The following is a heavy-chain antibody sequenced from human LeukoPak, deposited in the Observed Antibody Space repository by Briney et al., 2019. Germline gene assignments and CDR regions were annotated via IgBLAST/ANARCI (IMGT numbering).Heavy chain of an antibody. J-gene: IGHJ4*02. CDR3: VENDYGDY. V-gene: IGHV4-59*01. D-gene: IGHD3-16*01. CDR1: GGSISSYY. Sequence: KPSETLSLTCTVSGGSISSYYWSWIRQPPGKGLEWIGYIYYSGSTNYNPSLKSRVTISVDTSKNQFSLKLSSVTAADTAVYYCVENDYGDYWGQGTLVIVSS. CDR2: IYYSGST.